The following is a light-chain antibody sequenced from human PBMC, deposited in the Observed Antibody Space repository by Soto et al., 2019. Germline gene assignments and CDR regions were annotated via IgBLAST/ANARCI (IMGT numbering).Light chain of an antibody. CDR1: QSVSSN. Sequence: EIEMTQSPATRSVSPGERATLSCRARQSVSSNLGWDQQKPGQTPRLLVDGASTSATGVPVRFSGSGSGTEFNLLISSLQSEDFAVYYCQQYNDCPPFTFGGGTKVETK. CDR2: GAS. V-gene: IGKV3-15*01. J-gene: IGKJ4*01. CDR3: QQYNDCPPFT.